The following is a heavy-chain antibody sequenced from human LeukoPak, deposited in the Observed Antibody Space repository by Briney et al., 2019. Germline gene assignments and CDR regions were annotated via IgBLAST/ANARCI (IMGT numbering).Heavy chain of an antibody. CDR3: TKGRRVFLSATDGGMDV. CDR2: ISGSGGST. V-gene: IGHV3-23*01. J-gene: IGHJ6*02. CDR1: GITFISYA. D-gene: IGHD2/OR15-2a*01. Sequence: PGGSLRLSCAASGITFISYAMSRVRQAPGKGLEWVSAISGSGGSTYYADSVKGRFTISRDNSNNTLYLQMNSLRDEDTAVYYCTKGRRVFLSATDGGMDVWGQGTTVTVSS.